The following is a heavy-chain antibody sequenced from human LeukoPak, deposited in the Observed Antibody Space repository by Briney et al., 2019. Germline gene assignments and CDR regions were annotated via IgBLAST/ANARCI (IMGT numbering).Heavy chain of an antibody. CDR3: SGSESIFGVVSSFDY. D-gene: IGHD3-3*01. CDR2: IRSKAYGGTT. V-gene: IGHV3-49*04. J-gene: IGHJ4*02. CDR1: GFTFGDYA. Sequence: GGSLRLSCTASGFTFGDYAMSWVRQAPGKGLEWVGFIRSKAYGGTTEYAASVKGRFTISRDDSKSIAYLQMNSLKTEDTAVYYCSGSESIFGVVSSFDYWGQGTLVTASS.